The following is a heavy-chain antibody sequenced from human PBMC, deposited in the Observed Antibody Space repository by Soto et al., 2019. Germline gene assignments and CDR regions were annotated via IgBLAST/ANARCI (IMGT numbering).Heavy chain of an antibody. V-gene: IGHV4-39*01. CDR3: ARHRVSWNYMDWFDP. J-gene: IGHJ5*02. CDR2: IYYSGST. CDR1: GGSISSSSYY. Sequence: PSETLSLTCTVSGGSISSSSYYWGWIRQPPGRGLEWIGSIYYSGSTYYNPSLKSRVTISVDTSKNQFSLKLSSVTAADTAVYCCARHRVSWNYMDWFDPWGQGTLVTVSS. D-gene: IGHD1-7*01.